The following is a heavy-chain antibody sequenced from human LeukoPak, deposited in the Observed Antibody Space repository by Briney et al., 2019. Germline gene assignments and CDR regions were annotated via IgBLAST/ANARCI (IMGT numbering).Heavy chain of an antibody. CDR2: IYSGGST. Sequence: PGGSLRLSCAASGFTVSRNYMSWVRQAPGKGLEWVSVIYSGGSTYYADSVKGRFTISRDNSKNTLYLQMNSLRAEDTAVYYCARLSYYYGSGSYWQEVDYWGQGTLVTVSS. CDR1: GFTVSRNY. CDR3: ARLSYYYGSGSYWQEVDY. D-gene: IGHD3-10*01. V-gene: IGHV3-53*01. J-gene: IGHJ4*02.